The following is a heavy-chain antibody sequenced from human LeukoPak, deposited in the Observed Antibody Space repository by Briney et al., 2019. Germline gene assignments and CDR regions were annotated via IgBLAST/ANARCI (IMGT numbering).Heavy chain of an antibody. J-gene: IGHJ4*02. CDR3: AKDFYDTAGYDPIHPPFFAS. D-gene: IGHD2/OR15-2a*01. CDR2: ISGNGATA. Sequence: PGGSLRLSCAVSGFTFNNFAMTWVRQTPGKGLQWVSSISGNGATAHHADSVNGRFSISRDNSKNTIYLQMNSLRVEDTALYYCAKDFYDTAGYDPIHPPFFASGGEGTLVTVSS. CDR1: GFTFNNFA. V-gene: IGHV3-23*01.